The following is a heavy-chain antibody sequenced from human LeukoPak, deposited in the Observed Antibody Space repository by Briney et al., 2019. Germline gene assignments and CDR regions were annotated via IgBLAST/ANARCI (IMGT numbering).Heavy chain of an antibody. Sequence: GGSLRLSCTASGFTFSEYPVSWVRQAPGKGLEWVSAISGSGGSTYYADSVKGRFTISRDNSKNSLFVQMNSLRAEDTAVYFCAKSRSGSANWALQIFDNWGQGTLVTVSS. V-gene: IGHV3-23*01. CDR1: GFTFSEYP. CDR3: AKSRSGSANWALQIFDN. CDR2: ISGSGGST. J-gene: IGHJ4*02. D-gene: IGHD1-1*01.